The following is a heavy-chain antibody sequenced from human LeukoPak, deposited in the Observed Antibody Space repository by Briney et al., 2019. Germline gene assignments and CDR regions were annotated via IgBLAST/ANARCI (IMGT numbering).Heavy chain of an antibody. D-gene: IGHD1-26*01. CDR3: ARPRRGSYHNWFDP. Sequence: ASVKVSCKASGYTFTSYDINWVRQATGQGLEWMGWMNPNSGNTGYAQKFQGRVTITRNTSISTAYMELSSLRSEDTAVHYCARPRRGSYHNWFDPWGQGTLVTVSS. V-gene: IGHV1-8*03. J-gene: IGHJ5*02. CDR2: MNPNSGNT. CDR1: GYTFTSYD.